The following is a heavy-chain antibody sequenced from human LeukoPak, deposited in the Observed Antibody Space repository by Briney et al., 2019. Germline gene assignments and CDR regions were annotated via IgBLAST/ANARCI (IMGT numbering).Heavy chain of an antibody. CDR2: IYYSGST. CDR3: ARDSGSSGWKMYGMDV. V-gene: IGHV4-61*01. J-gene: IGHJ6*02. CDR1: GGSISIYNFY. Sequence: SETLSLTCTVSGGSISIYNFYWSRIRQPPGKGLEWIGYIYYSGSTNYNPSLKSRVTISVDTSKNQFSLKLSSVTAADTAVYYCARDSGSSGWKMYGMDVWGQGTTVTVSS. D-gene: IGHD6-19*01.